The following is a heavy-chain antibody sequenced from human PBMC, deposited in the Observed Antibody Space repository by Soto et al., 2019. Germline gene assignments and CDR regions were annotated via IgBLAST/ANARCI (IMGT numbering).Heavy chain of an antibody. CDR1: GGSIRSGGYS. CDR3: ARGTVTADGYFDY. J-gene: IGHJ4*02. D-gene: IGHD4-17*01. Sequence: QLQLQESGSGLVKPSQTLSLTCAVSGGSIRSGGYSWSWIRQPPGKGLEWIGYIYHSGSTYYNPSLKSRVTISVDRSKNQYSLMLSSVTAADTAVYYCARGTVTADGYFDYWGQGTLVTVSS. V-gene: IGHV4-30-2*01. CDR2: IYHSGST.